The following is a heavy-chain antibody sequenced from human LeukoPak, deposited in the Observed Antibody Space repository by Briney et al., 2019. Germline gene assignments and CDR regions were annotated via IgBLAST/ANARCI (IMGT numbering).Heavy chain of an antibody. Sequence: GASVKVSCKASGYTFTDYYMHWVQQAPGKGLEWMGRVDPEDGETIYAEKFQGRVTITADTSTDTAYMELSSLRSEDTAVYYCASLRGKYCSGGSCYGAYYYGMDVWGQGTTVTVSS. V-gene: IGHV1-69-2*01. CDR1: GYTFTDYY. CDR2: VDPEDGET. D-gene: IGHD2-15*01. J-gene: IGHJ6*02. CDR3: ASLRGKYCSGGSCYGAYYYGMDV.